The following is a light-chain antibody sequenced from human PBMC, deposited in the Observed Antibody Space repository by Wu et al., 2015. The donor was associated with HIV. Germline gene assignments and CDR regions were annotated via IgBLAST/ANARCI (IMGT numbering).Light chain of an antibody. CDR1: QSVGSNF. Sequence: EIVLTQSPGTLSLSPGERATLSCRASQSVGSNFLAWYQQKPGQAPRLLIYGASSRATGIPDRFSGNGSGTDFTLTISRLEPEDFAVYYCQRYGNSFTFGGGT. CDR2: GAS. V-gene: IGKV3-20*01. CDR3: QRYGNSFT. J-gene: IGKJ4*01.